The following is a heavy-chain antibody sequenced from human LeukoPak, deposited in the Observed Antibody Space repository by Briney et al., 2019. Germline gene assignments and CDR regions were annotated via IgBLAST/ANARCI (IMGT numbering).Heavy chain of an antibody. Sequence: GGSLRLSCAASGFTFSTYGMHWVRQAPGKGLEGVAVIWYDGSNRNYADSVKGRFTISRDNSKNTLYLQMISLRAEDTAVYYCARDVAYCSSTSCYGSQYVFDYWRQGTRVTVSS. V-gene: IGHV3-33*01. CDR2: IWYDGSNR. CDR3: ARDVAYCSSTSCYGSQYVFDY. J-gene: IGHJ4*02. CDR1: GFTFSTYG. D-gene: IGHD2-2*01.